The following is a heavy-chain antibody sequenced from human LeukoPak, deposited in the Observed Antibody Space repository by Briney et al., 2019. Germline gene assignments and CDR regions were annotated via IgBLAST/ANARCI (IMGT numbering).Heavy chain of an antibody. J-gene: IGHJ4*02. Sequence: GGSLRLSCAASGFTFSNYTMNWVRQAPGKGLEWVSSISSTSNYIYYADSVKGRFTVSRDGSKNTLYLQMDSLRAEDTAVYYCAQALSSSGYGPLGLYWGQGTQVTVSS. V-gene: IGHV3-21*04. CDR1: GFTFSNYT. CDR3: AQALSSSGYGPLGLY. CDR2: ISSTSNYI. D-gene: IGHD5-12*01.